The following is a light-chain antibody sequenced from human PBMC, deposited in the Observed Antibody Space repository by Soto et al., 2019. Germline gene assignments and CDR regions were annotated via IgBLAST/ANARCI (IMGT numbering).Light chain of an antibody. Sequence: QSALTQPASVSGSPGQSITISCTGTSSDVGGYNYVSWYQQHPGKAPKVMIYEVSNRPSGVSNRFSGSKSGNTASLTISGLQAEDEADYYYTSYTSSNIPVFGGGTKLTVL. CDR1: SSDVGGYNY. CDR3: TSYTSSNIPV. J-gene: IGLJ3*02. CDR2: EVS. V-gene: IGLV2-14*01.